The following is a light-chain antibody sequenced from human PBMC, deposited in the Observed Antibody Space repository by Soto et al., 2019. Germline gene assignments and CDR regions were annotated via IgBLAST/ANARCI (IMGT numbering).Light chain of an antibody. CDR1: SSDVGGYNY. CDR3: SSFTITSTPV. Sequence: QSVLSQPASVSGSPGQSITISCTGTSSDVGGYNYVSWYQQHPGKAPKLIIYDVSDRPSGVSNRFSGSKSGITASLTISGLQAEDEADYYCSSFTITSTPVFGGGTKLTVL. CDR2: DVS. V-gene: IGLV2-14*03. J-gene: IGLJ2*01.